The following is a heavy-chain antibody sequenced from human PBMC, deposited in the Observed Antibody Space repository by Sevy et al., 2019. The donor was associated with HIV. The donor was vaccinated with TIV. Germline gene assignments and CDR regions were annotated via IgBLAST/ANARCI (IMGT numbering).Heavy chain of an antibody. Sequence: GGSLRLSCAAPGFTFSSYSMNWVRQAPGKGLEWVSSISSSSSYIYYADSVKGRFTISRDNAKNSLYLQMNSLRAEDTAVYYCASRGDYDSFGDYWGQGTLVTVSS. CDR2: ISSSSSYI. D-gene: IGHD4-17*01. CDR1: GFTFSSYS. CDR3: ASRGDYDSFGDY. V-gene: IGHV3-21*01. J-gene: IGHJ4*02.